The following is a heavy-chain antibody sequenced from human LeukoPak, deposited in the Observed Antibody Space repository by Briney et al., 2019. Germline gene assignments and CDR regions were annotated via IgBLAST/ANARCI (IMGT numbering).Heavy chain of an antibody. V-gene: IGHV1-46*01. CDR3: ARGLQGGWFDP. CDR1: GYTFTSHY. J-gene: IGHJ5*02. CDR2: INPSGGST. D-gene: IGHD3-16*01. Sequence: ASVKVSCKASGYTFTSHYMHWVRQAPGQGLEWMGIINPSGGSTSYAQKFQGRVTMTRDMSTSTVYMELSSPRSEDTAVYYCARGLQGGWFDPWGQGTLVTVSS.